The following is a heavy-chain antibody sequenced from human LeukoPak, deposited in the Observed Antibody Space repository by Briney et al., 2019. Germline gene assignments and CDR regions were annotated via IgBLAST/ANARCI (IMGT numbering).Heavy chain of an antibody. CDR1: GGSISSSNW. Sequence: PSGTLSLTCAVSGGSISSSNWWSWVRQPPGKGPEWIGEIYHSGSTNYNPSLKSRVTISVDKSKNQFSLKLSSVTAADTAVYYCARNYDSSGSPFDYWGQGTLVTVSS. D-gene: IGHD3-22*01. CDR3: ARNYDSSGSPFDY. CDR2: IYHSGST. J-gene: IGHJ4*02. V-gene: IGHV4-4*02.